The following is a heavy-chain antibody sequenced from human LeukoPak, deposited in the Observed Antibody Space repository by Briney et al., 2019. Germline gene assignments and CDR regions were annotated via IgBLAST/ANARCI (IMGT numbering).Heavy chain of an antibody. CDR1: GFTFSSYA. Sequence: QPGGSLRLSCAASGFTFSSYAMSWVRQAPGKGLEWVTTITGSGNDAYYADSVKGRFTISRDNSKNMLYLQMDSLRAEDTAVYYCARGATGLRIVGDDWGQGTLVTVSS. V-gene: IGHV3-23*01. D-gene: IGHD2-15*01. J-gene: IGHJ4*02. CDR3: ARGATGLRIVGDD. CDR2: ITGSGNDA.